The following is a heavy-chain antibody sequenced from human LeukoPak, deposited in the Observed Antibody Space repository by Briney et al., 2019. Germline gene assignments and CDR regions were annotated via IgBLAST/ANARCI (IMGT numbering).Heavy chain of an antibody. CDR2: ISSSGGST. CDR3: AKALFPCSGGSCYTASYYYMDV. J-gene: IGHJ6*03. V-gene: IGHV3-23*01. D-gene: IGHD2-15*01. CDR1: GFTFSSYG. Sequence: HTGGSLRLSCAASGFTFSSYGMSWVRQAPGKGLEWVSAISSSGGSTYYADSVKGRFTISRDNSKNTLYLQMNSLRAEDTAVYYCAKALFPCSGGSCYTASYYYMDVWGKGTTVTISS.